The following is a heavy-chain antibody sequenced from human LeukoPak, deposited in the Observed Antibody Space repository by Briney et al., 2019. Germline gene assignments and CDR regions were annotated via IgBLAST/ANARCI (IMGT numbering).Heavy chain of an antibody. Sequence: PSETLSLTCTVSGGSISSYYWSWIRQPPGKGLEWIGYIYYSGSTNYNPSLKSRVTISVDTSKNQFSLKLSSVTAADTAVYYCAAYDSSGYHYWGQGTLVTVSS. D-gene: IGHD3-22*01. J-gene: IGHJ4*02. CDR3: AAYDSSGYHY. CDR1: GGSISSYY. CDR2: IYYSGST. V-gene: IGHV4-59*01.